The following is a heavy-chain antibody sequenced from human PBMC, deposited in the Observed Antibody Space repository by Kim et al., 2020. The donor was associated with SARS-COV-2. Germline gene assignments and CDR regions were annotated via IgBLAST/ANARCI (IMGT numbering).Heavy chain of an antibody. V-gene: IGHV3-30*04. D-gene: IGHD3-3*01. CDR2: ISYDGSNK. Sequence: GGSLRLSCAASGFTFSSYAMHWVRQAPGKGLEWVAVISYDGSNKYYADSVKGRFTISRDNSKNTLYLQMNSLRAEDTAVFYCARESPSGDFDSNYYYGM. CDR1: GFTFSSYA. J-gene: IGHJ6*01. CDR3: ARESPSGDFDSNYYYGM.